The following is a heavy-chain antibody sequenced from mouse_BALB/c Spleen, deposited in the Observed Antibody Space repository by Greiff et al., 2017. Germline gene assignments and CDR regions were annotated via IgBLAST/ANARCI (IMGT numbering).Heavy chain of an antibody. V-gene: IGHV2-2*02. J-gene: IGHJ4*01. D-gene: IGHD2-3*01. CDR1: GFSLTSYG. CDR3: ARRGIYDGYYDAMDY. Sequence: QVHVKQSGPGLVQPSQSLSITCTVSGFSLTSYGVHWVRQSPGKGLEWLGVIWSGGSTDYNAAFISRLSISKDNSKSQVFFKMNSLQANDTAIYYCARRGIYDGYYDAMDYWGQGTSVTVSS. CDR2: IWSGGST.